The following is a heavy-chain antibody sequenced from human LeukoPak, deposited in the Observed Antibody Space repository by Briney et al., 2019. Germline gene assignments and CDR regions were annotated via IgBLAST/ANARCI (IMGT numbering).Heavy chain of an antibody. D-gene: IGHD6-13*01. CDR1: GGSISSYY. CDR3: ARNHRKQQLIP. CDR2: IYYSGST. V-gene: IGHV4-59*01. J-gene: IGHJ5*02. Sequence: MSSETLSLTCTVSGGSISSYYWSWIRQPPGKGLEWIGYIYYSGSTNYNPSLKSRVTISVDTSKNQFSLKLSSVTAADTAVYYCARNHRKQQLIPWGQGTLVTVSS.